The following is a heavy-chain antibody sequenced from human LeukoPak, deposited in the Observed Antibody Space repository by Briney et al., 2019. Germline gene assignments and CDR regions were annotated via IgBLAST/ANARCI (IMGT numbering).Heavy chain of an antibody. V-gene: IGHV4-39*07. CDR2: IYYSGST. CDR3: ARVRTHGITMVRVHFDY. Sequence: SSETLSLTCTVSGGSISSSSYYWGWIRQPPGKGLEWIGSIYYSGSTYYNPSLKSRVTISVDTSKNQFSLKLSSVTAADTAVYYCARVRTHGITMVRVHFDYWGQGTLVTVSS. CDR1: GGSISSSSYY. D-gene: IGHD3-10*01. J-gene: IGHJ4*02.